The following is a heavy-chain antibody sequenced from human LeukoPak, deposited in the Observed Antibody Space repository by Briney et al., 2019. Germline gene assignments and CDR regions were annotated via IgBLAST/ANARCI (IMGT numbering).Heavy chain of an antibody. V-gene: IGHV3-48*03. Sequence: GGSLRLSCAASGFTFSSYEMNWVRQAPGKGLEWVSAISGSGGSTYYADSVKGRFTISRDNAKNSLYLQMNSLRAEDTAVYYCARRYYDSSGYPKFYYYYYMDVWGKGTTVTVSS. J-gene: IGHJ6*03. D-gene: IGHD3-22*01. CDR3: ARRYYDSSGYPKFYYYYYMDV. CDR1: GFTFSSYE. CDR2: ISGSGGST.